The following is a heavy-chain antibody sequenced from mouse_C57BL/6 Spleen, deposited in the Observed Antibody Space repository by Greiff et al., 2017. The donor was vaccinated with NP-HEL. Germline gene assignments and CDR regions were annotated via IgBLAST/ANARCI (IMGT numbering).Heavy chain of an antibody. CDR3: ARIVTTVVAHWYFDV. D-gene: IGHD1-1*01. CDR2: ISSGRSTI. Sequence: EVQVVESGGGLVKPGGSLKLSCAASGFTFSDYGMHWVRQAPEKGLEWVAYISSGRSTIYYADTVKGRFTISRDNAKNTLFLQMTSLRSEDTAMYYCARIVTTVVAHWYFDVWGTGTTVTVSS. J-gene: IGHJ1*03. V-gene: IGHV5-17*01. CDR1: GFTFSDYG.